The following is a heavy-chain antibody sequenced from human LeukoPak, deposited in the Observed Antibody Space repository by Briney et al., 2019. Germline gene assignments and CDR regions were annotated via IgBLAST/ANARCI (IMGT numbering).Heavy chain of an antibody. J-gene: IGHJ4*02. CDR3: ARDWGIAAAGTFFPFDY. CDR1: GYTFTSYG. D-gene: IGHD6-13*01. V-gene: IGHV1-18*01. CDR2: ISAYNGNT. Sequence: ASVTVSCKASGYTFTSYGISWVRQAPGQGLEWMGWISAYNGNTNYAQKLQGRVTMTTDTSTSTAYMELRSLRSDDTAVYYCARDWGIAAAGTFFPFDYWGQGTLVTVSS.